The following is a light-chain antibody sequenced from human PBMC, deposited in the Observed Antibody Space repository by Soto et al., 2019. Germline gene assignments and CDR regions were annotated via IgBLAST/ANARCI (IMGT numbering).Light chain of an antibody. Sequence: EIVLTQSPATLSLSPGERATISCRASQSVSSYLAWYQQKPGQAPRLLIYDASNRATGIPARFSGSASGTDFTLTISSLEPEDFAVYYCQQLGTFGGGTKVEIK. CDR2: DAS. CDR1: QSVSSY. J-gene: IGKJ4*01. V-gene: IGKV3-11*01. CDR3: QQLGT.